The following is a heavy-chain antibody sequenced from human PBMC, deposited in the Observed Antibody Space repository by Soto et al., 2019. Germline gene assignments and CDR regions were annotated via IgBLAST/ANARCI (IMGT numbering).Heavy chain of an antibody. Sequence: QVQLVESGGGVVQPGRSLRLSCAASGFTFSSYGMHWVRQAPGKGLEWVAVIWYDGSNKYYADSVKVRFTISRDNSKNTLYLQMNSLRAEDTAVYYCARELAAAGTRYYYGMDVWGQGTTVTVSS. CDR1: GFTFSSYG. CDR3: ARELAAAGTRYYYGMDV. J-gene: IGHJ6*02. V-gene: IGHV3-33*01. D-gene: IGHD6-13*01. CDR2: IWYDGSNK.